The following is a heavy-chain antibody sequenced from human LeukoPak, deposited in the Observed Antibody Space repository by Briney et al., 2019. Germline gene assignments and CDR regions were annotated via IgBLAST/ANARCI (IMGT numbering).Heavy chain of an antibody. D-gene: IGHD6-19*01. CDR3: ARVAALAGIGWGDFDY. CDR1: GYSFTGYY. V-gene: IGHV1-2*02. CDR2: INPDGGVT. J-gene: IGHJ4*02. Sequence: ASMKVSCKASGYSFTGYYIHWVRQAPGQGLEWMGWINPDGGVTKSAQKFQGRVTMTRDTSITTAYMDLSRLRSDDTAVYYCARVAALAGIGWGDFDYWGQGTLVTVSS.